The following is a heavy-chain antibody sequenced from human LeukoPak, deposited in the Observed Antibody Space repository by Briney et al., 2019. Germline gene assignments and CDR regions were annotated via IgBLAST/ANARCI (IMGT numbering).Heavy chain of an antibody. CDR3: ARQRDTARVGALDI. D-gene: IGHD5-18*01. J-gene: IGHJ3*02. V-gene: IGHV4-39*01. CDR2: IHYSGTT. Sequence: SETLSLTCSVSGGSINTNTNYWGWNSSNYWGWIRQPPGKGLEWIGSIHYSGTTYYHPSLQSRLTISVDTSKNQFSLKVTSVTAADTALYYYARQRDTARVGALDIWGQGTLVTVSS. CDR1: GGSINTNTNYWGWNSSNY.